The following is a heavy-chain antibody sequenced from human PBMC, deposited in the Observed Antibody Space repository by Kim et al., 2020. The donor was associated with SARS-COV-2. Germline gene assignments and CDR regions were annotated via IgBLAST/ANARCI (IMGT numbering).Heavy chain of an antibody. V-gene: IGHV1-3*01. CDR1: GYTFTSYA. CDR2: INAGNGNT. CDR3: ARADYYGSGSYWGEFDP. D-gene: IGHD3-10*01. J-gene: IGHJ5*02. Sequence: ASVKVSCKASGYTFTSYAMHWVRQAPGQRLEWMGWINAGNGNTKYSQKVQGRVTITRATSASTAYMELSSLRSEDTAVYYCARADYYGSGSYWGEFDPWGQGTLVTVSS.